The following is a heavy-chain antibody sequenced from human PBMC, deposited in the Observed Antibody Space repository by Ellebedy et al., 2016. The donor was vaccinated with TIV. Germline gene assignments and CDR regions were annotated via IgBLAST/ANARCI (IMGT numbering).Heavy chain of an antibody. CDR1: GFNFRSYW. J-gene: IGHJ5*02. Sequence: GESLKISCAASGFNFRSYWMTWVRQAPGKGLEWVAKIRQEGDEIYYVESVKGRFTISRANAKNSLYLQMDSLRAEDTAVYYCARRGSYGDYAVQVNSWLDRWGQGTLVTVSS. D-gene: IGHD4-17*01. V-gene: IGHV3-7*01. CDR2: IRQEGDEI. CDR3: ARRGSYGDYAVQVNSWLDR.